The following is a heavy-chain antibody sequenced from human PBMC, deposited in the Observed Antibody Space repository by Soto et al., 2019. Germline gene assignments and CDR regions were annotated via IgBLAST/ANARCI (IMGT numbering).Heavy chain of an antibody. CDR2: ISGGGGLT. Sequence: SLRLSYAASGFTFSSHAMNWVRQAPGKGLEWVSAISGGGGLTYYADSVKGRFTISRDSSENTLYLQMNSLRAEDTAVYFCAKAMCSSTSCLGGMDVWGQGTTVTVSS. J-gene: IGHJ6*02. D-gene: IGHD2-2*01. CDR3: AKAMCSSTSCLGGMDV. CDR1: GFTFSSHA. V-gene: IGHV3-23*01.